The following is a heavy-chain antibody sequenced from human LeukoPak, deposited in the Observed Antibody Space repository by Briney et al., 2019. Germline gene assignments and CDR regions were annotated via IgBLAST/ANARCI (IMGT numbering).Heavy chain of an antibody. D-gene: IGHD5-24*01. V-gene: IGHV3-30*04. CDR2: ISYDGSNK. CDR3: ARGRMATIDYYYGMDV. CDR1: GFTFSSYA. Sequence: GGSLRLSCAASGFTFSSYAMHWVRQAPGKGLEWVAVISYDGSNKYYADSVKGRFTISRDNSKNTLYLQMNSLRAEDTAVYYCARGRMATIDYYYGMDVWGQGTTVTVS. J-gene: IGHJ6*02.